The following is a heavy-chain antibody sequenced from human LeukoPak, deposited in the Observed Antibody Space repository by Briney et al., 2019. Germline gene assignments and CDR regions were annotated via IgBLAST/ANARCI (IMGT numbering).Heavy chain of an antibody. CDR3: ARDGQSGRYTEDDF. V-gene: IGHV3-7*01. D-gene: IGHD1-26*01. J-gene: IGHJ4*02. Sequence: GGSLRLSCAASGFTFRHYWMTWVRQAPGKGLEWVANVKKDGSEIFYVDSVKGRFTISRDNAKNSLSLQMNSLRAEDTAVYYCARDGQSGRYTEDDFWGQGTLVTVSS. CDR2: VKKDGSEI. CDR1: GFTFRHYW.